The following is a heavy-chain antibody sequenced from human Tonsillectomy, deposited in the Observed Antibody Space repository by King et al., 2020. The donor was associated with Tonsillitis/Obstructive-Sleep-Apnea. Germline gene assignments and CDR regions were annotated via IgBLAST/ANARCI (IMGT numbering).Heavy chain of an antibody. V-gene: IGHV3-53*01. CDR2: IYSGGNT. Sequence: VQLVESGGGLIQPGGSLRLSCAASGFTVSSSYMSWVRQAPGKGLEWGSGIYSGGNTHYADSVKGRFTISRDNSKNTLYLQMNSLRAEDTAVYYCTRDLGAPFDYWGQGSLVTVSS. J-gene: IGHJ4*02. CDR1: GFTVSSSY. CDR3: TRDLGAPFDY.